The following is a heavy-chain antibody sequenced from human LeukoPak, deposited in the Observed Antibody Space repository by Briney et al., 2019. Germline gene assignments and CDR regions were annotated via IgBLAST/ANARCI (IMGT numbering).Heavy chain of an antibody. V-gene: IGHV3-23*01. J-gene: IGHJ5*02. Sequence: GGSLRLSCAASGFTFRRYAMSWVRQAPGKGLERVSAISGGGGRTYYADSVKGRFTISRDNSKNTLYLQMNSLRAEDTAVYSCAKEPTSSGWFDPWGQGTLVTVSS. CDR1: GFTFRRYA. CDR2: ISGGGGRT. D-gene: IGHD3-10*01. CDR3: AKEPTSSGWFDP.